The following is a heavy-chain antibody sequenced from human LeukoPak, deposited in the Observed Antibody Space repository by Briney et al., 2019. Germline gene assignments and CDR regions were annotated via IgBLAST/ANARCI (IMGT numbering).Heavy chain of an antibody. Sequence: GGSLRLSCAASGFTFDDYGMSWVRQAPGKGLQWVSGINWNGGSTGYAASAKGRFTISRDNAKNSLYLQMNSLRAEDTALYYCARSGGAYYYYYYYMDVWGKGTTVTVSS. D-gene: IGHD3-10*01. J-gene: IGHJ6*03. V-gene: IGHV3-20*04. CDR1: GFTFDDYG. CDR2: INWNGGST. CDR3: ARSGGAYYYYYYYMDV.